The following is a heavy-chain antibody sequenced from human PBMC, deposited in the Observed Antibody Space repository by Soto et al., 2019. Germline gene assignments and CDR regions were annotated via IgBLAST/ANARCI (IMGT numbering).Heavy chain of an antibody. D-gene: IGHD3-3*01. CDR3: ARGRMTIFGVVWHHYYGMDV. CDR2: INHSGST. J-gene: IGHJ6*02. CDR1: GGSFSGYY. Sequence: QVQLQQWGAGLLKPSETLSLTCAVYGGSFSGYYWSWIRQPPGKGLEWIGEINHSGSTNYNPSLKSRVTISVDTSKNQFSLKLSSVTAADTAVYYCARGRMTIFGVVWHHYYGMDVWGQGTTVTVSS. V-gene: IGHV4-34*01.